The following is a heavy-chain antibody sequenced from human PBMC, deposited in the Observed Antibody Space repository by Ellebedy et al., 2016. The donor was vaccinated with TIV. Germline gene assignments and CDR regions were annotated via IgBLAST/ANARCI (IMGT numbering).Heavy chain of an antibody. D-gene: IGHD6-19*01. Sequence: GESLKISXAASGFTFSSYAMSWVRQAPGKGLEWVSAISGSGGSTYYADSVKGRFTISRDNSKNTLYLQMNSLRAEDTAVYYCAKPFSGWGKIAFDYWGQGTLVTVSS. CDR3: AKPFSGWGKIAFDY. CDR2: ISGSGGST. J-gene: IGHJ4*02. V-gene: IGHV3-23*01. CDR1: GFTFSSYA.